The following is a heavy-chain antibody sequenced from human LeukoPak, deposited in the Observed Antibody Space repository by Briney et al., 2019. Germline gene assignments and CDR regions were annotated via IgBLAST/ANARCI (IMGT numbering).Heavy chain of an antibody. J-gene: IGHJ2*01. V-gene: IGHV3-23*01. CDR1: GFTFASYA. CDR2: IGTRGDT. D-gene: IGHD3-10*01. Sequence: GGSLGLSCAASGFTFASYAMTWVRQAPGKGLEWVSTIGTRGDTYYADSVKCRFTTSRDNPKNTLYVQMSGLRVEDTAIYYCARNLPGKYFDLWGRGTLVTVSS. CDR3: ARNLPGKYFDL.